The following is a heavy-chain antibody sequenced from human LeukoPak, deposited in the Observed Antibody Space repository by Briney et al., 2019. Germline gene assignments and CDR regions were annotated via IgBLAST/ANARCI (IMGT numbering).Heavy chain of an antibody. CDR2: IWYDGSNK. J-gene: IGHJ4*02. Sequence: GGSLRLSCAASGFTFSSYGMHWVRQAPGKGLEWVAVIWYDGSNKYYADSVKGRFTISRDNSKNTLYLQMNSLRVEDTAVYYYRCSSTFFDYWGQGTLVTVSS. D-gene: IGHD2-2*01. CDR3: RCSSTFFDY. V-gene: IGHV3-33*01. CDR1: GFTFSSYG.